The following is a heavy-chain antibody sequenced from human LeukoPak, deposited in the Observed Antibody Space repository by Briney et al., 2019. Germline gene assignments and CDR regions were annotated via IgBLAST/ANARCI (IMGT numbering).Heavy chain of an antibody. CDR2: ISAYNGNT. CDR3: AREQGRWAVAGYYGMDV. Sequence: ASVKVSCKASGYSFTSYGISWVRQAPGQGLEWMGWISAYNGNTNYAQKLQGRVTMTTDTSTSTAYMELRSLRSDDTAVYYCAREQGRWAVAGYYGMDVWGQGTTVTVSS. V-gene: IGHV1-18*01. CDR1: GYSFTSYG. D-gene: IGHD6-19*01. J-gene: IGHJ6*02.